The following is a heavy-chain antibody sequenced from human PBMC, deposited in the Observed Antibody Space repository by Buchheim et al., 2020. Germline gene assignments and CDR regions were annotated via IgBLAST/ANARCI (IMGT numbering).Heavy chain of an antibody. CDR2: IIHDGREK. D-gene: IGHD4-17*01. Sequence: EVQVVESGGGLVQPGGSLRLSCAASGFTFSDYWMSWVRQAPGKGVEWVANIIHDGREKYYVDSVKGRFTISRDNARNILYLQMNSLRVEDTAVYYCAVTNWFNPWGRGTL. CDR1: GFTFSDYW. V-gene: IGHV3-7*01. J-gene: IGHJ5*02. CDR3: AVTNWFNP.